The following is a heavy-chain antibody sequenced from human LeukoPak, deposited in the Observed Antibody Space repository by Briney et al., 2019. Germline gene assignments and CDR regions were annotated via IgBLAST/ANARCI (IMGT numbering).Heavy chain of an antibody. D-gene: IGHD6-13*01. J-gene: IGHJ6*03. CDR2: ISSSTRTI. Sequence: PGGSLRLSCAASGFTFSSYSMNWVRQAPGKGLEWVLYISSSTRTIYYADSVKGRFTISRDNAKNSLYLQMNSLRAEDTAVYYCATWGQQLSSSDYCYYYYMDVWGKGTTVTVSS. V-gene: IGHV3-48*01. CDR3: ATWGQQLSSSDYCYYYYMDV. CDR1: GFTFSSYS.